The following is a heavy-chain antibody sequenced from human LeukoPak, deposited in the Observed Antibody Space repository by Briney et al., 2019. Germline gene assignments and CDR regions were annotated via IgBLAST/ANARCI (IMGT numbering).Heavy chain of an antibody. CDR1: GFTFSSYA. J-gene: IGHJ4*02. D-gene: IGHD3-3*01. Sequence: GGSLRLSCAASGFTFSSYAMSWVRQAPGKGLEWVSATSGSGGSTYYADSVKGRFTISRDNSKNTLYLQMNSLRAEDTAVYYCASGLFRGTIPDYWGQGTLVTVSS. CDR3: ASGLFRGTIPDY. CDR2: TSGSGGST. V-gene: IGHV3-23*01.